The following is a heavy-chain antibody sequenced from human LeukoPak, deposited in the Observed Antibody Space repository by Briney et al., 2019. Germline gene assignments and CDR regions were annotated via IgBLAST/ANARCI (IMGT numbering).Heavy chain of an antibody. CDR2: ISSSSSYI. V-gene: IGHV3-21*01. D-gene: IGHD3-16*01. CDR3: AREYYEVIFSHYLDV. CDR1: GFTFSSYS. Sequence: GGSLRLSCAASGFTFSSYSMNWVRQAPGKGLEWVSSISSSSSYIYYADSVKGRFTISRDNAKNSLYLQLSSLRVEDTAVYYCAREYYEVIFSHYLDVWGKGTTVTVSS. J-gene: IGHJ6*04.